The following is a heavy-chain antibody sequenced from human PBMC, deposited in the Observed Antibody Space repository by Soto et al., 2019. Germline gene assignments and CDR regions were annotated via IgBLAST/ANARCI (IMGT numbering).Heavy chain of an antibody. Sequence: QITLKESGPTLVKPTQTLTLTCTFSGFSLSTSGVGVGWIRQPPGKALEWLALIYWDDDKRYSPSLKGRLTSTKDTSKNQVVLTMTNMDPVDTATYSCALTYFYGSGRYFDYWGQGTLVTVSS. CDR1: GFSLSTSGVG. V-gene: IGHV2-5*02. J-gene: IGHJ4*02. D-gene: IGHD3-10*01. CDR2: IYWDDDK. CDR3: ALTYFYGSGRYFDY.